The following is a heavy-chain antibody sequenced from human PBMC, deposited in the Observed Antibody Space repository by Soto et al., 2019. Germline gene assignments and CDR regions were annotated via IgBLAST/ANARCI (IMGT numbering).Heavy chain of an antibody. Sequence: SETLSLTCSVSGASISSGGYYWNWIRQHPGKGLEWIGYIYYSGTTYYNPSLKSRVTISVDTSKNQFSLKLSSVTAADTAVYYCAASCVGSGGFNYYGMDVWCQGTSVT. D-gene: IGHD5-12*01. CDR2: IYYSGTT. V-gene: IGHV4-31*03. CDR3: AASCVGSGGFNYYGMDV. CDR1: GASISSGGYY. J-gene: IGHJ6*02.